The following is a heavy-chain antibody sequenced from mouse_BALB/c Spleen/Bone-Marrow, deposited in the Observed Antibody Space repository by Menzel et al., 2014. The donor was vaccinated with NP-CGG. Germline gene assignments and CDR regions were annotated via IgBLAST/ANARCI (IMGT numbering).Heavy chain of an antibody. J-gene: IGHJ2*01. V-gene: IGHV5-6*01. CDR1: GFTFSSYG. D-gene: IGHD2-4*01. CDR3: ARHDYDEENFDY. Sequence: EVQLVESGGDLVKPGGSLKLSCAASGFTFSSYGMSWVRQTPDKRLEWVATISSGGSYTYYPDSVKGRFTISRDNAKNTLCLQMSSLKSEDTAMYYCARHDYDEENFDYWGQGTTLTVSS. CDR2: ISSGGSYT.